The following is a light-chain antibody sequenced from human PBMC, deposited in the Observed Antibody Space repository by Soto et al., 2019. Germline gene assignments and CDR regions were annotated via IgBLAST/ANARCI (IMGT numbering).Light chain of an antibody. V-gene: IGKV4-1*01. CDR2: WES. J-gene: IGKJ1*01. Sequence: DIVMTQSPDSLAVALGERATINCKSSQSVLYSSNNKNYLAWYQQKPGQPPKLLFYWESTRESGVPDRFFGSGSGTDFTLTISSLQAEDVAVYYCQQFYSTWTFGQGTKVDIK. CDR3: QQFYSTWT. CDR1: QSVLYSSNNKNY.